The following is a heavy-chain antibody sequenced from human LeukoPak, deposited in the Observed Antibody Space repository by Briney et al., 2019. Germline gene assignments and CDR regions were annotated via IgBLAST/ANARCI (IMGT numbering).Heavy chain of an antibody. D-gene: IGHD6-19*01. V-gene: IGHV4-59*01. J-gene: IGHJ4*02. CDR1: GGSISSYY. CDR3: ARGAVAGTPTFDY. Sequence: SETLSLTCTVSGGSISSYYWSWIRQPPGKGLEWIGYIYYSGSTNYNPSLKSRVTISVDTFKNQFSLKLSSVTAADTAVYYCARGAVAGTPTFDYWGQGTLVTVSS. CDR2: IYYSGST.